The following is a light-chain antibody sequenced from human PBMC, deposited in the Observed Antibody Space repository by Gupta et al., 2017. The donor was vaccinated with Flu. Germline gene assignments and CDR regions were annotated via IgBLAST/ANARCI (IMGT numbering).Light chain of an antibody. J-gene: IGKJ4*01. CDR1: QTIGRQ. CDR2: DTS. V-gene: IGKV3-11*01. CDR3: QRRRLGPLT. Sequence: EIFLIQSPATLSLSIGERATLSCRASQTIGRQLAWYQQKPGRAPRLLIYDTSNRATDIPARFSGSGSGTDFTLTSDSIEAEDCAVYFCQRRRLGPLTFGGGTRVEIK.